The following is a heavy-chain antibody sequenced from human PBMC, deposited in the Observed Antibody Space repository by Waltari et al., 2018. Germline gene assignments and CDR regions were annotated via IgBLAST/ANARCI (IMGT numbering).Heavy chain of an antibody. D-gene: IGHD3-16*01. CDR3: ERDDVESSNLGGF. CDR1: GYIFSNYG. Sequence: QLVQSGAEVKKPGASVKVPCKASGYIFSNYGIPWARKAPGQGLERMGWIYPYNGNTKYEQNLQGRVTMTTDTSATTAYMEIRSLRSDDTAIYYCERDDVESSNLGGFWGQGTLVTVSS. V-gene: IGHV1-18*01. J-gene: IGHJ4*02. CDR2: IYPYNGNT.